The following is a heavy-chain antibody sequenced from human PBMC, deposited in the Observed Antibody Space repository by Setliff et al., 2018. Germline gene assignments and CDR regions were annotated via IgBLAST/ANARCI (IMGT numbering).Heavy chain of an antibody. CDR1: GGSISSYY. Sequence: SETLSLTCTVSGGSISSYYWSWIRQPPGKGLEWIGYINYSGSTNYNPSLKSRVTISEDMSKNQFSLKVSSVTAADTAIYYCARESRFGYSGYDCAFDYWGQGMLVTVSS. CDR2: INYSGST. V-gene: IGHV4-59*01. CDR3: ARESRFGYSGYDCAFDY. D-gene: IGHD5-12*01. J-gene: IGHJ4*02.